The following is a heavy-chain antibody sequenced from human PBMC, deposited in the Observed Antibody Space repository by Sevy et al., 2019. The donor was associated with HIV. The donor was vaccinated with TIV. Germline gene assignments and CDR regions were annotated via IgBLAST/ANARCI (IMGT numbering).Heavy chain of an antibody. D-gene: IGHD3-22*01. CDR1: EFTFSSYW. CDR2: IKQDGSEK. CDR3: ATYDSSGYYYYFDY. V-gene: IGHV3-7*01. Sequence: GGSLRLSCAASEFTFSSYWMSWVRQAPGKGLEWVANIKQDGSEKYYVDSVKGRFTISRDNAKNSLYLQMNSLRAEDTAVYYCATYDSSGYYYYFDYWGQGTLVTVSS. J-gene: IGHJ4*02.